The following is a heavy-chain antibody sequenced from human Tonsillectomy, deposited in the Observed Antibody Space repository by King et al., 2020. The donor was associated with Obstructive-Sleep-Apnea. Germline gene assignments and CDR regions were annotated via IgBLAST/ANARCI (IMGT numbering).Heavy chain of an antibody. CDR2: ICSSGA. Sequence: VQLQESGPGLVKPSQTLSLTCTVSGASIDVGGYCWTLLRQHPGKGLEWIGFICSSGASYKSSLKSRLTMSVDTSKNQFSLKLTSVSAADTAVYYCARDRATVAYFDYWGQGTLVTVSS. V-gene: IGHV4-31*03. CDR1: GASIDVGGYC. J-gene: IGHJ4*02. D-gene: IGHD4-23*01. CDR3: ARDRATVAYFDY.